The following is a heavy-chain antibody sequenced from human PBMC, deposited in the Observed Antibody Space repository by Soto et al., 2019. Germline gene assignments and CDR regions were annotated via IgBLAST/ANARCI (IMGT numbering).Heavy chain of an antibody. J-gene: IGHJ6*02. D-gene: IGHD6-13*01. CDR2: MNPNSGNT. CDR3: ARRGYSSSWYYYYYYGMDV. V-gene: IGHV1-8*01. Sequence: QVQLVQSGAEVKKPGASVKVSCKASGYTFTSYDINWVRQATGQGLEWMGWMNPNSGNTGYAQKFQGRVTMTRNPSISTAYMELSSLRSEDTAVYYCARRGYSSSWYYYYYYGMDVWGQWTTVTVSS. CDR1: GYTFTSYD.